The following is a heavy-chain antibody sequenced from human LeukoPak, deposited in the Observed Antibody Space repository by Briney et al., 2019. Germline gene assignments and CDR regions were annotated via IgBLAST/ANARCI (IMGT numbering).Heavy chain of an antibody. CDR3: ARLLDNDISGDPDTFDV. D-gene: IGHD3-22*01. CDR2: VDNRGST. CDR1: GGSVSTDY. Sequence: SEPLSLTCTVSGGSVSTDYWNWIRQPPGKGLEWIGYVDNRGSTKYSPSLKSRVAISVDTSRNQFSLKLSSVTAADTAVYYCARLLDNDISGDPDTFDVWGQGTTVIVSS. J-gene: IGHJ3*01. V-gene: IGHV4-59*02.